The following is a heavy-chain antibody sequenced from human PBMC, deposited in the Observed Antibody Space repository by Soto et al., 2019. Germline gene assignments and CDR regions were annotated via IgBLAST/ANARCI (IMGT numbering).Heavy chain of an antibody. CDR2: ITDNGGST. Sequence: RLSCAASGFTFSRDGMSWVRQAPVKGLDWVSLITDNGGSTYYADSVKGRFTISRDNTKNTLFLQMKSLRAEDTAVYYCAKERATTTAFAYWGQGAIVTVSS. CDR1: GFTFSRDG. D-gene: IGHD4-17*01. V-gene: IGHV3-23*01. J-gene: IGHJ4*02. CDR3: AKERATTTAFAY.